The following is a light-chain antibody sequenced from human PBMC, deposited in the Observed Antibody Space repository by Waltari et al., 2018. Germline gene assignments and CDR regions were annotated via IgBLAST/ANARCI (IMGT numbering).Light chain of an antibody. J-gene: IGKJ1*01. V-gene: IGKV3-15*01. CDR2: GAS. CDR1: RSVNSN. Sequence: TLMTQSPAPLSVSPVERATLSCRASRSVNSNLAWYQQKPGQAPRLLIYGASTRATGIPARFSGSGSGTDFTLTISSLQSEDFAVYYCHQYNNRPKTFGQGTKVDIK. CDR3: HQYNNRPKT.